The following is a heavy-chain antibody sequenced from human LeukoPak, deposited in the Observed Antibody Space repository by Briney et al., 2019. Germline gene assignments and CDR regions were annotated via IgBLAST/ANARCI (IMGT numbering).Heavy chain of an antibody. Sequence: PSETLSLTCAVYGGSFSDYYWSWIRQPPGKGLQWIGEISHSGSTHYNPSLKSRITISVDTSKNQLSLKLTSVTAADTAVYYCATDRAGDRSFWGQGTRVAVAS. J-gene: IGHJ4*02. CDR3: ATDRAGDRSF. CDR1: GGSFSDYY. V-gene: IGHV4-34*10. CDR2: ISHSGST. D-gene: IGHD7-27*01.